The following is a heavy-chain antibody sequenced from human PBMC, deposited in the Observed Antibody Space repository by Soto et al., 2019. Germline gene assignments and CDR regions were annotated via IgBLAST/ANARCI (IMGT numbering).Heavy chain of an antibody. CDR1: GYTFTSYG. Sequence: QVQLVQSGTEVKKPAASVKVSCKASGYTFTSYGINWVRPAPGQGLEWVGWISANNGNTHYAQKLQGRVTISTDTSTSTAYMAPRTVRSDEPSAYYCARVRSGYDFACWGQGSLGVVSS. CDR2: ISANNGNT. J-gene: IGHJ4*02. CDR3: ARVRSGYDFAC. D-gene: IGHD5-12*01. V-gene: IGHV1-18*01.